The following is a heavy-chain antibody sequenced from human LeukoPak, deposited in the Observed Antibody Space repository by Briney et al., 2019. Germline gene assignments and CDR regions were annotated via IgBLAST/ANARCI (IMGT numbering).Heavy chain of an antibody. CDR2: IKQDGSEK. Sequence: GGSLRLSCAASGFTFSSYWMSWVRQAPGKGREWVANIKQDGSEKYYVDSVKGRFTISRDNAKNSLYLQMNSLRAEDTAVYYCARRGTTLSYYYYYYGMDVWGQGTTVTVSS. CDR3: ARRGTTLSYYYYYYGMDV. CDR1: GFTFSSYW. V-gene: IGHV3-7*03. J-gene: IGHJ6*02. D-gene: IGHD1-1*01.